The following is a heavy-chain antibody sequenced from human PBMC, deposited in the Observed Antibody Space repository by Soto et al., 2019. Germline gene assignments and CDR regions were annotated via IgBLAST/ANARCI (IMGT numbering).Heavy chain of an antibody. Sequence: QVQLQESGPGLVKPSETLSLTCTVSGGSISSYYWSWIRQPPGKGLEWIGYIYYSGSTNYNPSLKSRVTIAVDTTKNQFSLKLSSVTAADTAVYYCARQWGTDAFDIWGHGTMVTVSS. CDR1: GGSISSYY. V-gene: IGHV4-59*08. CDR3: ARQWGTDAFDI. D-gene: IGHD1-1*01. J-gene: IGHJ3*02. CDR2: IYYSGST.